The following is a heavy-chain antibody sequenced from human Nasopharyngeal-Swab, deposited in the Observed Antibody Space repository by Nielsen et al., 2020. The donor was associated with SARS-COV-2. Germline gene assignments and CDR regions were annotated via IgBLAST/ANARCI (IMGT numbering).Heavy chain of an antibody. CDR3: ARDLDYYDSSGYDY. CDR2: IKQDGSEK. V-gene: IGHV3-7*01. D-gene: IGHD3-22*01. Sequence: GESLKISCAASGFTFSSYWMSWVRQAPGKGLEWVANIKQDGSEKYYVDSVKGRFTISRDNAKNSLYLQMNSLRAEDTAVYYCARDLDYYDSSGYDYWGQGTPVTVSS. J-gene: IGHJ4*02. CDR1: GFTFSSYW.